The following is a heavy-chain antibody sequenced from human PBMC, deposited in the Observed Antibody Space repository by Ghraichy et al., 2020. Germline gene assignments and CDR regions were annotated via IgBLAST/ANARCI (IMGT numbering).Heavy chain of an antibody. D-gene: IGHD1-7*01. V-gene: IGHV3-66*01. J-gene: IGHJ4*02. Sequence: GGSLRLSCAASGFTVSTNYMTWLRQAPGKGLEWVSVINNDGSTYYADSVKDRFTISRDNSKNTLYLQMNSLRAEDTAVYYCSISAGNFRTRFDDWFQGTLVTVSS. CDR2: INNDGST. CDR1: GFTVSTNY. CDR3: SISAGNFRTRFDD.